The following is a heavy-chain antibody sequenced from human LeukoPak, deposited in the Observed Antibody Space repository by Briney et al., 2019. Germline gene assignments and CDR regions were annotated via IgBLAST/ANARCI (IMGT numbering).Heavy chain of an antibody. V-gene: IGHV4-59*08. CDR3: ARRSSGSYSPFDY. CDR2: IYYSGST. D-gene: IGHD3-10*01. CDR1: DGSISSYY. J-gene: IGHJ4*02. Sequence: SETLSLTCTVSDGSISSYYWSWIRQPPGKGLEWIGYIYYSGSTKYNPSLKSRVTISVDTSKNQFSLELSSVTAADTAVYYCARRSSGSYSPFDYWGQGTLVTVSS.